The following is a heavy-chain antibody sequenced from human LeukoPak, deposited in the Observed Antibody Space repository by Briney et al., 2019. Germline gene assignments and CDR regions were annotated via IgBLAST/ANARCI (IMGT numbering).Heavy chain of an antibody. D-gene: IGHD6-13*01. CDR3: AKDEYSSSWYGTIYYFDY. CDR1: GFTFSSYA. CDR2: ISYDGSNK. V-gene: IGHV3-30-3*01. J-gene: IGHJ4*02. Sequence: GGSLRLSCAASGFTFSSYAMHWVRQAPGKGLEWVAVISYDGSNKYYADSVKGRFTISRDNSKNTLYLQMNSLRAEDTAVYYCAKDEYSSSWYGTIYYFDYWGQGTLVTVSS.